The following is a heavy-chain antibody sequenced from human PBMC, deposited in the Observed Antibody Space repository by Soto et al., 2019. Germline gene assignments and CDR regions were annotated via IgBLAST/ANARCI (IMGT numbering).Heavy chain of an antibody. CDR1: GYSISSGYY. J-gene: IGHJ5*02. V-gene: IGHV4-38-2*01. Sequence: PSETLSLTCAVSGYSISSGYYWGWIRQPPGKGLEWIGSIYHSGSTYYNPSLKSRVTISVDTSKNQFSLKLSSVTAADTAVYYCARVRRQRLVRDWFDPWGQGTLVTVSS. CDR3: ARVRRQRLVRDWFDP. CDR2: IYHSGST. D-gene: IGHD6-19*01.